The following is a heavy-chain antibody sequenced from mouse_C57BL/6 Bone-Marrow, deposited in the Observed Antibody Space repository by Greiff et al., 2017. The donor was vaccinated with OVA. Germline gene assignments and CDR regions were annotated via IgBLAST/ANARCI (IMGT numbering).Heavy chain of an antibody. J-gene: IGHJ2*01. D-gene: IGHD2-1*01. V-gene: IGHV1-50*01. CDR2: IDPSDSST. CDR3: SRGGIYSCTLYYFDY. CDR1: GYTFTSYW. Sequence: QVQLQQPGAELVKPGASVKLSCKASGYTFTSYWMQWVKQRPGQGLEWIGEIDPSDSSTNYNQKFKGKATLNVDTSSSTAYMQLSSLTSEDSAFSYCSRGGIYSCTLYYFDYWGQGTTLTVSS.